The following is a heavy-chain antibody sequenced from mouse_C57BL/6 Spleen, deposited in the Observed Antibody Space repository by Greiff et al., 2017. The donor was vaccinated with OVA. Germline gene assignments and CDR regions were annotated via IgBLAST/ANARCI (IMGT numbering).Heavy chain of an antibody. V-gene: IGHV5-17*01. Sequence: EVQVVESGGGLVKPGGSLKLSCAASGFTFSDYGMHWVRQAPEKGLEWVAYISSGSSTIYYADTVKGRFTISRDNAKNTLFLQMTSLRSEDTAMYYCARKDPITTVVSPFDYWGQGTTLTVSS. CDR3: ARKDPITTVVSPFDY. CDR2: ISSGSSTI. J-gene: IGHJ2*01. CDR1: GFTFSDYG. D-gene: IGHD1-1*01.